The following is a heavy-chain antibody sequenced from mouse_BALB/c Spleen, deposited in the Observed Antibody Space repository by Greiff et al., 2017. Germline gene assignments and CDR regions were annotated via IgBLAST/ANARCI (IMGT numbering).Heavy chain of an antibody. CDR1: GYTFTNYW. J-gene: IGHJ1*01. D-gene: IGHD2-1*01. Sequence: QVQLQQSGAELVRPGTSVKISCKASGYTFTNYWLGWVKQRPGHGLEWIGDIYPGGGYTNYNEKFKGKATLTADTSSSTAYMQLSSLTSEDSAVYFCARPGGKRDFEVWGAGTTVTVSS. V-gene: IGHV1-63*02. CDR2: IYPGGGYT. CDR3: ARPGGKRDFEV.